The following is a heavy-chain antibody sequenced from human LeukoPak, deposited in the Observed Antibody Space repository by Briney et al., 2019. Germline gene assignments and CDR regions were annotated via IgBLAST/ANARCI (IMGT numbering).Heavy chain of an antibody. D-gene: IGHD3-10*01. Sequence: GGSLRLSCAASGFTFSSYWMSWVRQAPGKGLEWVANIKQDGSEKYYVDSVKGRFTISRDNAKKSLYLQTNSLRAEDTAVYYCATAAYGSGSYWGTLDYWGQGTLVTVSS. CDR2: IKQDGSEK. CDR1: GFTFSSYW. CDR3: ATAAYGSGSYWGTLDY. J-gene: IGHJ4*02. V-gene: IGHV3-7*01.